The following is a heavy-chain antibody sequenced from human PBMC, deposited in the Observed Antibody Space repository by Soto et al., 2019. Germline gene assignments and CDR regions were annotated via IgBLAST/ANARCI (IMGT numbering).Heavy chain of an antibody. V-gene: IGHV1-18*01. CDR3: ASFFNSGSYPTYYYYGMDV. J-gene: IGHJ6*02. CDR2: ISAYNGNT. Sequence: QVQLVQSGAEVKKPGASVKVSCKASGYTFTSYGISWVRQAPGQGLEWMGWISAYNGNTNYAQKLQGRVTMTTDTSTSTAYMELRSLRSDDPAVYYCASFFNSGSYPTYYYYGMDVWGQGTTVTVSS. CDR1: GYTFTSYG. D-gene: IGHD1-26*01.